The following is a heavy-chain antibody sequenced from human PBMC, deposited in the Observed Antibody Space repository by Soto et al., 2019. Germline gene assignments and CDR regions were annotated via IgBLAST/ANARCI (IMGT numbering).Heavy chain of an antibody. CDR2: ISSSSSTI. V-gene: IGHV3-48*02. Sequence: PGESLKISCAACGFTFSSYSMNWVRQAPGKGLEWVSYISSSSSTIYYADSVKGRFTISRDNAKNSLYLQMNSLRDEDTAVYYCARDQMEQLVPNGSIPWGQGTLVTVSS. CDR3: ARDQMEQLVPNGSIP. J-gene: IGHJ5*02. CDR1: GFTFSSYS. D-gene: IGHD6-6*01.